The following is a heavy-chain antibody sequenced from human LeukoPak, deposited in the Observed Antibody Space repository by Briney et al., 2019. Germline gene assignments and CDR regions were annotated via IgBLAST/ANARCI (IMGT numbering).Heavy chain of an antibody. J-gene: IGHJ4*02. CDR1: GYDFTSYW. Sequence: GESLKISCKGSGYDFTSYWIGWVRQMPGKGLEWMGIIYPADSDTTYSPSFQGQVTISADKSISTAYLQWSSLKASDTAMYYCARRDCSGGSCPFDYWGQGTLVTVSS. V-gene: IGHV5-51*01. CDR3: ARRDCSGGSCPFDY. CDR2: IYPADSDT. D-gene: IGHD2-15*01.